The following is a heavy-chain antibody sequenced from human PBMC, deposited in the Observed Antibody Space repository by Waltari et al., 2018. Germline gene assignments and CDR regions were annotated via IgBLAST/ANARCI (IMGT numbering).Heavy chain of an antibody. D-gene: IGHD3-3*01. CDR1: GFTFSSYA. J-gene: IGHJ6*02. CDR3: AKVRRWSKIGVVTGPMDV. Sequence: EVQLLESGGGLVQPGGSLRLSCAASGFTFSSYAMSWVRQAPGKGLEWVSAISGSGGSTYYADSVKGRFTISRDNSKNTLYLQMNSLRAEDTAVYYCAKVRRWSKIGVVTGPMDVWGQGTTVIVSS. CDR2: ISGSGGST. V-gene: IGHV3-23*01.